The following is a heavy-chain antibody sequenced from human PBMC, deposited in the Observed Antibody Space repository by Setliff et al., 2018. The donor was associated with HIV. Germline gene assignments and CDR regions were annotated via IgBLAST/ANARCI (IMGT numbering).Heavy chain of an antibody. V-gene: IGHV4-61*02. J-gene: IGHJ6*03. D-gene: IGHD2-2*01. CDR2: IYSSGST. CDR3: ARDRDIVVVPASPHGYYYYMDV. Sequence: PSETLSLTCTVSGGSIRSGNYYWSWIRQPAGKGLEWIGRIYSSGSTNYNPSLKSRVTISINTSRNQFSLKLSSVTAADTALYYCARDRDIVVVPASPHGYYYYMDVWGKGTTVTVSS. CDR1: GGSIRSGNYY.